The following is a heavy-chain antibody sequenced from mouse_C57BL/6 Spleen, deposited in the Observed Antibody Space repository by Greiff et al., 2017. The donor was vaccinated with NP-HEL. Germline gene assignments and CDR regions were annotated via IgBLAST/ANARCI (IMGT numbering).Heavy chain of an antibody. CDR1: GFTFSSYA. D-gene: IGHD2-4*01. Sequence: EVQVVESGGGLVKPGGSLKLSCAASGFTFSSYAMSWVRQTPEKRLEWVATISDGGSYTYYPDNVKGRFTISRDNAKNNLYLQMSHLKSEDTAMYYCARGGLRREYFDYWGQGTTLTVSS. J-gene: IGHJ2*01. CDR3: ARGGLRREYFDY. V-gene: IGHV5-4*01. CDR2: ISDGGSYT.